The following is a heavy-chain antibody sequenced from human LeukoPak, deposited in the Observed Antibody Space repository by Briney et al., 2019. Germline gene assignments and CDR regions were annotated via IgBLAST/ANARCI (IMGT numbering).Heavy chain of an antibody. CDR1: GFTVSSNY. CDR3: ARVSGSSWHHFDY. CDR2: IYSGGST. D-gene: IGHD6-13*01. V-gene: IGHV3-53*04. J-gene: IGHJ4*02. Sequence: GGSLRLSCAASGFTVSSNYMSWVRQAPGKGLEWVSVIYSGGSTYYADSVKGRFTFSRHNSKNTLYLQMNSLRAEDTAVYYCARVSGSSWHHFDYWGQGTLVTVSS.